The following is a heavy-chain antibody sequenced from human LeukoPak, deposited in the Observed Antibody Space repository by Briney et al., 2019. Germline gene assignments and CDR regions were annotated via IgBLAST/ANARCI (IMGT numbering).Heavy chain of an antibody. Sequence: PSETLSLTCTVSGGSISSYYWSWIRQPPGKGLEWIGYIYYSGSTNYNPSLKSRVTISVDTSKNQFSLKLSSVTAADTAVYYCAKGKDYDSSGYPDYWGQGTLVTVSS. V-gene: IGHV4-59*01. D-gene: IGHD3-22*01. CDR1: GGSISSYY. CDR2: IYYSGST. CDR3: AKGKDYDSSGYPDY. J-gene: IGHJ4*02.